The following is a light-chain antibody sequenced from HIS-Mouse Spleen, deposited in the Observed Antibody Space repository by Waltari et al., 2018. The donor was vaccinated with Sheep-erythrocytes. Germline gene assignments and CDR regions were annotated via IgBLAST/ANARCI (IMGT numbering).Light chain of an antibody. Sequence: QSALTQPRPVSGSPGQSVTISCTGTSSDVCGYNYVSWYQQHPGNTPKLMIYDVSKRPSGVPDRFSGSKSGNTASLTISGLQAEDEADYYCCSYAGSYNHVFATGTKVTVL. CDR3: CSYAGSYNHV. J-gene: IGLJ1*01. CDR1: SSDVCGYNY. CDR2: DVS. V-gene: IGLV2-11*02.